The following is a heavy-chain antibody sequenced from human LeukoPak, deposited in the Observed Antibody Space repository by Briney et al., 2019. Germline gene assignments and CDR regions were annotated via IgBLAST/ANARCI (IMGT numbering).Heavy chain of an antibody. J-gene: IGHJ4*02. V-gene: IGHV4-34*01. CDR3: ARLRIHAI. CDR2: INHSGST. CDR1: GFTFDDYG. D-gene: IGHD5-18*01. Sequence: GSLRLSCAASGFTFDDYGMSWVRQAPGKGLEWIGEINHSGSTNYNPSLKSRVTISIDTSKKQFSLKLSSVTAADTAVYYCARLRIHAIWGQGTLVTVSS.